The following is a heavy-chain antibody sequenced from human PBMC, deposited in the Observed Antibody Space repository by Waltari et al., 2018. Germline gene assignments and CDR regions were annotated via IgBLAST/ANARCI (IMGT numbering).Heavy chain of an antibody. CDR2: ISSSGSTI. Sequence: EVQLVESGGGLVQPGGSLRLSCAASGFTFSSSEMNWVRQAPGKGLEWVSYISSSGSTIYYADSVKGRFTISRDNAKNSLYLQMNSLRAEDTAVYYCARVKYYYYYGMDVWGQGTTVTDSS. V-gene: IGHV3-48*03. CDR1: GFTFSSSE. J-gene: IGHJ6*02. CDR3: ARVKYYYYYGMDV.